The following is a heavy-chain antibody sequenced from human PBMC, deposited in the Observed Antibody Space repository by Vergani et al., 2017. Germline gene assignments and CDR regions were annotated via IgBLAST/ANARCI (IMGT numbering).Heavy chain of an antibody. Sequence: QVQLVQSGAEVKKPGSSVKVSCKASGGTFSSYAISWVRQAPGQGLEWMGRIIPIFGTANYAQKFQGRVTITADESTSTAYMELSSLRSEDTAVDYCAREGSTMVFSAGGPFDYWGQGTLVTVSS. CDR3: AREGSTMVFSAGGPFDY. J-gene: IGHJ4*02. CDR2: IIPIFGTA. V-gene: IGHV1-69*18. CDR1: GGTFSSYA. D-gene: IGHD3-10*01.